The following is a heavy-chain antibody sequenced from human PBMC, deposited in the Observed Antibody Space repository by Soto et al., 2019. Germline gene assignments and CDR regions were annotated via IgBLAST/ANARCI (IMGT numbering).Heavy chain of an antibody. CDR2: ITYDGSEK. D-gene: IGHD3-22*01. J-gene: IGHJ6*02. Sequence: LVESGGGVVQPGRSLRVSCAASGFTFTSYAMHWVRQAPGKGLEWAAPITYDGSEKDYADSVKGRFTISRDNSKNTLYLQMNSLRAEDTAVYYCARDRLYESNTQYYNYGMDVWGQGTTVTVSS. CDR1: GFTFTSYA. CDR3: ARDRLYESNTQYYNYGMDV. V-gene: IGHV3-30-3*01.